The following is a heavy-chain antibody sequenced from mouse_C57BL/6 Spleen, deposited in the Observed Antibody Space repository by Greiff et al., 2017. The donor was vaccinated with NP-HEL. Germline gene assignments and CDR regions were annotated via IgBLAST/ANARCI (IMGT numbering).Heavy chain of an antibody. CDR2: INPSSGYT. D-gene: IGHD2-1*01. CDR1: GYTFTSYW. Sequence: VQLQQSGAELAKPGASVKLSCKASGYTFTSYWMHWVKQRPGQGLEWIGYINPSSGYTKYNQKFKDKATLTADKSSSTAYMQLSSLTYEDSAVYYCARDPYGNSWYFDVWGTRTTVTVSS. J-gene: IGHJ1*03. CDR3: ARDPYGNSWYFDV. V-gene: IGHV1-7*01.